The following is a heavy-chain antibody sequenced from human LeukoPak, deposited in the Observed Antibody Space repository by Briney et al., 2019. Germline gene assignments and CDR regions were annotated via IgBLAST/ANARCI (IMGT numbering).Heavy chain of an antibody. D-gene: IGHD5-18*01. V-gene: IGHV3-30*04. Sequence: GGSLRLSCAASGFTFSSYAMHRVRQAPGKGLEWVAVISYDGSNKYYADSVKGRFTISRDNSKNTLYLQMSSLRAEDTAVFYCAKDPRGYNYGYFEYWGQGTLVTVSS. CDR3: AKDPRGYNYGYFEY. CDR2: ISYDGSNK. CDR1: GFTFSSYA. J-gene: IGHJ4*02.